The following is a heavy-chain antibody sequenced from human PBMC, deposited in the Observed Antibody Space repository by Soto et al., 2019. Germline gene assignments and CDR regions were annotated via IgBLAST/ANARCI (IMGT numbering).Heavy chain of an antibody. V-gene: IGHV3-21*01. CDR3: ARDDHTAMVSYFFDY. D-gene: IGHD5-18*01. Sequence: PGGSLRLSCAASGFTFSSYSMNWVRQAPGKGLEWVSSISSSSSYIYYADSEKGRFTISRDNAKNSLYLQMNSLRAEDTAVYYCARDDHTAMVSYFFDYWGQGTLVTVSS. J-gene: IGHJ4*02. CDR2: ISSSSSYI. CDR1: GFTFSSYS.